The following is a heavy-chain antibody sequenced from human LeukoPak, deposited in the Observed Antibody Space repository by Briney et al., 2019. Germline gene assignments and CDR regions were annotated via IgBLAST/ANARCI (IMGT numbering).Heavy chain of an antibody. CDR1: GFTFSSYA. V-gene: IGHV3-23*01. CDR2: IFGTGDTT. Sequence: GGSLRLSCAASGFTFSSYAMNWVRQAPGKGLEWVSIIFGTGDTTYYADSVKGRFTVSRDNSKNTLYLQMNDLRPEDTAKYYCAKRNTMIRGGPCFDHWGQGLLATVSS. CDR3: AKRNTMIRGGPCFDH. J-gene: IGHJ4*02. D-gene: IGHD3-10*01.